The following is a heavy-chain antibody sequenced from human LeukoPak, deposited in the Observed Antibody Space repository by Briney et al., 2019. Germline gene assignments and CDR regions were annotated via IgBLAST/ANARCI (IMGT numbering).Heavy chain of an antibody. Sequence: GGSLRLSCAASGFTFDDYAMNWVRQTPGMGLEWVSLISGDGGRTFYADSVKGRFTISRDNSKDSLYLQMNSMTTEDTALYYCAKGLASLYDAFNVWGQGTMVTVSS. V-gene: IGHV3-43*02. CDR1: GFTFDDYA. J-gene: IGHJ3*01. CDR2: ISGDGGRT. CDR3: AKGLASLYDAFNV.